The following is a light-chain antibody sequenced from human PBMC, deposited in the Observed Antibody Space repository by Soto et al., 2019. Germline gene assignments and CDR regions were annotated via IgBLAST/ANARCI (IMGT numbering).Light chain of an antibody. CDR1: QSVSSY. CDR2: DAS. Sequence: EIVLTQSPGTLSLSPGERATLSCRASQSVSSYLAWYQQKPGQAPRLLIYDASNRATGIPARFSGSGSGTDFTLTISSLEPEDFAVYYCQQRGRTFGQGTRLEIK. J-gene: IGKJ5*01. CDR3: QQRGRT. V-gene: IGKV3-11*01.